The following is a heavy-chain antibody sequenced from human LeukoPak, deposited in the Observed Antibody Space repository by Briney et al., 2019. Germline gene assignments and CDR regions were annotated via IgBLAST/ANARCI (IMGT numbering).Heavy chain of an antibody. J-gene: IGHJ5*02. D-gene: IGHD6-19*01. CDR3: ARASIAVAGTPRFDP. CDR2: ISSSSSTI. V-gene: IGHV3-48*01. CDR1: GFTFSSYS. Sequence: GGSLRLSCAAFGFTFSSYSMNWVRQAPGKGLEWVSYISSSSSTIYYADSVKGRFTISRDNAKNSLYLQMNSLRAEDTAVYYCARASIAVAGTPRFDPWGQGTLVTVSS.